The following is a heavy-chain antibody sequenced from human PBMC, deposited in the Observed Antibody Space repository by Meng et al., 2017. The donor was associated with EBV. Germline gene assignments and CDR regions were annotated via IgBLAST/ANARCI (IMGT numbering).Heavy chain of an antibody. CDR2: FLPRLGAP. D-gene: IGHD3-10*01. CDR1: GGPFRYYA. CDR3: ASESGRGYTPDY. Sequence: VHGARYAAEVEEPGSAAKVFCKTFGGPFRYYAISWVRQGPGQGLEWLGGFLPRLGAPNYAQQFHGRVKITADESTSTHYMDLSSLRSEDTAIYYCASESGRGYTPDYWGQGTLVTVSS. J-gene: IGHJ4*02. V-gene: IGHV1-69*01.